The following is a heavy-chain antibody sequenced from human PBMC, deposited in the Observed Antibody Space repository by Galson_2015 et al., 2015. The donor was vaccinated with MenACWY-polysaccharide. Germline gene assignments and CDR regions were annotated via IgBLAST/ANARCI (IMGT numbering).Heavy chain of an antibody. V-gene: IGHV3-23*01. CDR2: ISGSGDST. D-gene: IGHD2-8*02. J-gene: IGHJ4*02. CDR1: GFTFNNYA. Sequence: SLRLSCAASGFTFNNYAVSWVRQAPGKGLEWVSTISGSGDSTYYTDSVKGRFTIARDNSKNSLYLQMNSLRAEDTALYYCAKPYSTGGVCFSFDSWGQGSLVTVSS. CDR3: AKPYSTGGVCFSFDS.